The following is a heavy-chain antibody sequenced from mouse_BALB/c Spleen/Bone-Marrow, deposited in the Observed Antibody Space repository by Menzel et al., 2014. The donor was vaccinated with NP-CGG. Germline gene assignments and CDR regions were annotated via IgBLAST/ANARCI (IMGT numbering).Heavy chain of an antibody. Sequence: EVQLVESGPSLVKPSQTLSLTCSVTGDSITSGYWNWIRKFPGNKLEYMGYISYSGSTYYNPSLKSRVSITRDTSKNQYYLQLNSVTTEDTGTYYCARYEGPSRAMDYWGQGTSVTVSS. J-gene: IGHJ4*01. V-gene: IGHV3-8*02. CDR3: ARYEGPSRAMDY. CDR2: ISYSGST. CDR1: GDSITSGY.